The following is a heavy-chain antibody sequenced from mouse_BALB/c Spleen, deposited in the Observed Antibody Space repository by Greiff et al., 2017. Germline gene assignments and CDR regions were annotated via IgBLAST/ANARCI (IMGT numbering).Heavy chain of an antibody. D-gene: IGHD2-4*01. CDR2: ILPGSGST. CDR3: ARSGDYDGWFAY. J-gene: IGHJ3*01. Sequence: QVQLQQSGAELMKPGASVKISCKATGYTFSSYWIEWVKQRPGHGLEWIGEILPGSGSTNYNEKFKGKATFTADTSSNTAYMQLSSLTSEDSAVYYCARSGDYDGWFAYWGQGTLVTVSA. V-gene: IGHV1-9*01. CDR1: GYTFSSYW.